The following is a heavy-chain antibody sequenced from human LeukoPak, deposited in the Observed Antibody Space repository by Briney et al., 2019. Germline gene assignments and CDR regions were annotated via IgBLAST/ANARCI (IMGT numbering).Heavy chain of an antibody. J-gene: IGHJ4*02. Sequence: SETLSLTCTVSGASISSYYWSWIRQPPGRGLEWIGYISYTGSTNYNPSLKGRVTMSIDTSKNQISLSLNSVTATDAAVYFCAGDQSGVAWSYWWGQGTLVTVSS. V-gene: IGHV4-59*08. CDR3: AGDQSGVAWSYW. CDR1: GASISSYY. D-gene: IGHD3-9*01. CDR2: ISYTGST.